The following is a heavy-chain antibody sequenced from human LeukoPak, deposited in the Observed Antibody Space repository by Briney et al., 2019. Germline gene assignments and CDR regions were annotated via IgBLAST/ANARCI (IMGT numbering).Heavy chain of an antibody. Sequence: PGGSLRLSCTASGFTFSSYSFNWVRQAPGKGLEWVAVISYDGSNKYYADSVKGRFTISRDNSKNTLYLQMNSLRAEDTAVYYCAKDLIGSPEDAFDIWGQGTMVTVSS. V-gene: IGHV3-30*18. CDR3: AKDLIGSPEDAFDI. J-gene: IGHJ3*02. D-gene: IGHD1-26*01. CDR2: ISYDGSNK. CDR1: GFTFSSYS.